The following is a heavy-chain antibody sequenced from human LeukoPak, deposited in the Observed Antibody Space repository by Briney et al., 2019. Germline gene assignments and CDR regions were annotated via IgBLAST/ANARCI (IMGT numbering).Heavy chain of an antibody. D-gene: IGHD5-24*01. V-gene: IGHV3-33*08. J-gene: IGHJ6*02. CDR3: ARDTYNMDV. CDR1: GFTFSSYW. Sequence: PGGSLRLSCAASGFTFSSYWMSWVRQTPGKGLEWVALIWYDGSDKYYADSVKGRFTISRDSSMNTLYLQMNSLRAEDTAVYYCARDTYNMDVWGQGTTVTVSS. CDR2: IWYDGSDK.